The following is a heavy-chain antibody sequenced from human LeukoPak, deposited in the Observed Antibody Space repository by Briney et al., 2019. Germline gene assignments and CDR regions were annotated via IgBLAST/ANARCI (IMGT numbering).Heavy chain of an antibody. V-gene: IGHV1-18*01. D-gene: IGHD2-21*02. CDR2: ISAYNGNT. CDR1: GYTFTSYG. J-gene: IGHJ4*02. CDR3: ARGWAYCGGDCYSGLDY. Sequence: GASVKVSCKASGYTFTSYGISWVRQAPGQGLEWMGWISAYNGNTNYAQKLQGRVTMTTDTSTSTAYMELRSLRSDDTAVYYCARGWAYCGGDCYSGLDYWGQGTLVTVSS.